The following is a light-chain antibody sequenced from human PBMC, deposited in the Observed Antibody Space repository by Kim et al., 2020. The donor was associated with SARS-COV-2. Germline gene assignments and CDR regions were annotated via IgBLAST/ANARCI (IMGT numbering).Light chain of an antibody. CDR2: KAS. CDR3: QQYNSFPWT. J-gene: IGKJ1*01. V-gene: IGKV1-5*03. Sequence: ASVGDRVTITCRASQKISAWLDWYQQKPGKAPKFLINKASSLESGVPLRFSGSGSGTEFTLTISSLQPDDFATYYCQQYNSFPWTFGQGTKVDIK. CDR1: QKISAW.